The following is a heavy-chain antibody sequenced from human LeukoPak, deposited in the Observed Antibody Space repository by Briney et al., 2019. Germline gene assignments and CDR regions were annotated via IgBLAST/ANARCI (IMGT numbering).Heavy chain of an antibody. J-gene: IGHJ4*02. CDR2: IIPNLRIA. CDR1: GGIFSNYG. V-gene: IGHV1-69*04. D-gene: IGHD2-2*01. CDR3: AREGGAQLRPYYFDY. Sequence: ASVKVSCKAFGGIFSNYGIGWVRRAPGQGLEWMGRIIPNLRIANFAQKFQGRVTITADKSTGTAYMELSGLRTEDTAVYYCAREGGAQLRPYYFDYWGQGTLVSVSS.